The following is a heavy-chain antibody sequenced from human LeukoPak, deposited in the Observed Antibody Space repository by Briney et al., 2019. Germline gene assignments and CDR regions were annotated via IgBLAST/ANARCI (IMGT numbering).Heavy chain of an antibody. Sequence: TGGSLRLSCAVSGFTFGDYGMHWVRQAPGKGLEWVSYISSSSSNINYGDSVKGRFTISRDNAKNSVYLQMNSLRDEDTAVYNCARGGPDTAVGGIPFDYWGQGTLVTVSS. CDR2: ISSSSSNI. CDR3: ARGGPDTAVGGIPFDY. J-gene: IGHJ4*02. CDR1: GFTFGDYG. V-gene: IGHV3-48*02. D-gene: IGHD5-18*01.